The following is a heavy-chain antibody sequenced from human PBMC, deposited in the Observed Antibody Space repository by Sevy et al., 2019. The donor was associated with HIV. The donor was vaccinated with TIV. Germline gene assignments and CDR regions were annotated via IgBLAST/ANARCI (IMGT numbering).Heavy chain of an antibody. D-gene: IGHD3-10*01. CDR1: GFTFSSYA. CDR2: ISGSGGST. J-gene: IGHJ4*02. Sequence: GGSLRLSCAASGFTFSSYAMSWVRQAPGKGLEWVSAISGSGGSTYYADSVKGRFTISRDNSKNTMYLQMNSLRAEDTAVYYCAKEPRKQYYYGSGSYYNDYWGQGTLVTVSS. V-gene: IGHV3-23*01. CDR3: AKEPRKQYYYGSGSYYNDY.